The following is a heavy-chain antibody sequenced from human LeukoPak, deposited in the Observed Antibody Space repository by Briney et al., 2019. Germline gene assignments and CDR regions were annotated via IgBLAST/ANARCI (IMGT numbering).Heavy chain of an antibody. D-gene: IGHD2-2*01. V-gene: IGHV1-69*13. Sequence: WASVKVSCKASGYTFTSYDISWVRQAPGQGLEWMGGIIPIFGTANYAQKFQGRVTITADESTSTAYMELSSLRSEDTAVYYCASRTRWGQGTLVTVSS. CDR3: ASRTR. CDR2: IIPIFGTA. CDR1: GYTFTSYD. J-gene: IGHJ4*02.